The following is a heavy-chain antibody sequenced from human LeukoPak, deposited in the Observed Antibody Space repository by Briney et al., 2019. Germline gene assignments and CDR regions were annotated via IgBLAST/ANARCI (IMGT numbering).Heavy chain of an antibody. CDR3: ARGVVACPN. J-gene: IGHJ4*02. CDR2: INTKTGAT. CDR1: GYKLTDNW. D-gene: IGHD2-21*01. V-gene: IGHV1-2*02. Sequence: ASVKVSCKAFGYKLTDNWIHWVRQAPGQGLKWMGWINTKTGATNIAQQFQGRVTMTRDTSVNTAYIEVSRLTSDDTAVYFCARGVVACPNWGQGTLVTVSS.